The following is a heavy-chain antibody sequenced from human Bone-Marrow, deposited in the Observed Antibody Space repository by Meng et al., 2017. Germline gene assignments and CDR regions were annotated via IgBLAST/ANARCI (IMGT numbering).Heavy chain of an antibody. Sequence: GPLKGAGPGRGKPSGTLSLTCGVSGASVSSGYWWTWVRQPPGKGLEWIGEFHHSGTTNYNPSLRSRVTISVDTSKNQFSLRLTSVTAADTAVYYCAASPGWWRIDSWGQGTLVTVSS. D-gene: IGHD6-19*01. V-gene: IGHV4-4*02. J-gene: IGHJ4*02. CDR1: GASVSSGYW. CDR2: FHHSGTT. CDR3: AASPGWWRIDS.